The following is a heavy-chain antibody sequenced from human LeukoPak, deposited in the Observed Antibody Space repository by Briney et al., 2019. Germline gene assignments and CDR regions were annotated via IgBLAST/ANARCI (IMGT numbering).Heavy chain of an antibody. CDR2: IYYSGST. D-gene: IGHD3-22*01. Sequence: SETLSLTCTVSGGSISSYYWSWIRQPPGKGLEWIGYIYYSGSTNYNPSLKSRVTISVDTSKNQFSLKLSSVTAADTAVYYCARVHSYYDSSGKRTPNDAFDIWGQGTMVTVSS. CDR3: ARVHSYYDSSGKRTPNDAFDI. V-gene: IGHV4-59*01. J-gene: IGHJ3*02. CDR1: GGSISSYY.